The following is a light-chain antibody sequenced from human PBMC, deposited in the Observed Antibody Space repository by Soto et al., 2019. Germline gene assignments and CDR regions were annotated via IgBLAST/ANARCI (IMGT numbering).Light chain of an antibody. V-gene: IGKV3-20*01. CDR3: QQFGGSPRT. CDR1: QSVSSSY. CDR2: GAS. Sequence: EIVLTQSPGTLSLSPGERATLSCRASQSVSSSYLAWYQQKPGQAPRLLIYGASIRATGIPDRFSGSGSGTDFTLTSSRLEPEDAAVYYCQQFGGSPRTFGQGTRVEIK. J-gene: IGKJ1*01.